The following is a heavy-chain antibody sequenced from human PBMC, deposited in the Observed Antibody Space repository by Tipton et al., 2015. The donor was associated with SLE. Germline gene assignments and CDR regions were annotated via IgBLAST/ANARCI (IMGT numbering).Heavy chain of an antibody. D-gene: IGHD2-21*02. J-gene: IGHJ6*02. V-gene: IGHV4-39*07. CDR1: GGSISSSNYY. Sequence: TLSLTCTVSGGSISSSNYYWGWIRQPPGKGLEWIGEINHSGSTNYNPSLKSRVTISVDTSKNQFSLKLSSVTAADTAVYYCARSALAVTYGEDVWGQGTTVTVSS. CDR2: INHSGST. CDR3: ARSALAVTYGEDV.